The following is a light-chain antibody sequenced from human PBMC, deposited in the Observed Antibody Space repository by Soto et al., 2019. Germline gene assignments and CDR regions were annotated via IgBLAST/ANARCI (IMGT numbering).Light chain of an antibody. Sequence: QAVVTQPPSVSGAPGQRVTISCTGSSSNIGAGYDVHWYQQLPGRAPKLLIYGNTNRPSGVPDRFSGSKSGTSASLAIPGLQAEDEADYYCLSFDSSLSVVFGGGTQLTVL. CDR3: LSFDSSLSVV. V-gene: IGLV1-40*01. CDR1: SSNIGAGYD. CDR2: GNT. J-gene: IGLJ2*01.